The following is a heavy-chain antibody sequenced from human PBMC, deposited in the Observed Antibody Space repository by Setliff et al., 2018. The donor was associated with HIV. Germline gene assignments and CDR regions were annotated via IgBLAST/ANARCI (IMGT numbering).Heavy chain of an antibody. V-gene: IGHV4-34*01. CDR2: INHSGRT. CDR1: GGSFSDNY. D-gene: IGHD2-8*02. CDR3: ARVSKTYWYSIPRDYYYYMDV. Sequence: PSETLSLTCAVYGGSFSDNYWSWIRQSPGKGLEWIGEINHSGRTIQSPSLGSRVTISIDTSKNQFSLKLSSVSAADTAVYYCARVSKTYWYSIPRDYYYYMDVWGEGTTVTVSS. J-gene: IGHJ6*03.